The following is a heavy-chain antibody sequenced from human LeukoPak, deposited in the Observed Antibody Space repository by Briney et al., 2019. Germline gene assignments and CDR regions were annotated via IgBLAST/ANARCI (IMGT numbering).Heavy chain of an antibody. J-gene: IGHJ6*02. CDR3: ATERGNTYSDFRGYYYYYGMDV. Sequence: GGSLRLSCAASGFTFSDYGMHWVRQAPGKGLEWVAVIWYDGKNTHYSDSVKGRFTISRDNSKNTLYLQMHSLRAEDTAMYYCATERGNTYSDFRGYYYYYGMDVWGQGTTVIVSS. CDR2: IWYDGKNT. D-gene: IGHD4-11*01. CDR1: GFTFSDYG. V-gene: IGHV3-33*01.